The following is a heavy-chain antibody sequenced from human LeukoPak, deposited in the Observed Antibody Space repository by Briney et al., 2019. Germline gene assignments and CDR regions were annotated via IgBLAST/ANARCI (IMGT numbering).Heavy chain of an antibody. CDR2: IYSGGST. Sequence: GGSLRLSCAASGFTVSSNYMSWVRQAPGKGLEWVSVIYSGGSTYYADSVKGRFTISRDNSKNTLYLQMNSLRAEDTAVYYCARGLGYSVNYYYGMDVWGQGTTVTVSS. CDR3: ARGLGYSVNYYYGMDV. CDR1: GFTVSSNY. J-gene: IGHJ6*02. V-gene: IGHV3-66*01. D-gene: IGHD5/OR15-5a*01.